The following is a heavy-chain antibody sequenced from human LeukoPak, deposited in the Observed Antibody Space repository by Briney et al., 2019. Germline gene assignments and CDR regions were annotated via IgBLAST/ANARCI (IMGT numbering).Heavy chain of an antibody. CDR1: GYTFTGYY. Sequence: ASVKVSCKASGYTFTGYYMHWVRQAPGQGLEWMGWINSNSGGTNDAQKFQGRVTMTRDMSTSTVYMELSSLRSEDTAVYYCARRGILWWNSFDPWGQGTLVTVSS. CDR3: ARRGILWWNSFDP. V-gene: IGHV1-2*02. J-gene: IGHJ5*02. CDR2: INSNSGGT. D-gene: IGHD2-21*01.